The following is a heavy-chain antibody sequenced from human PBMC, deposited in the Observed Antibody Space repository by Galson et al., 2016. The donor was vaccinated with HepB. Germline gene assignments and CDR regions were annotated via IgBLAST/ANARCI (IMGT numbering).Heavy chain of an antibody. CDR1: GDSVSRTGAA. V-gene: IGHV6-1*01. Sequence: CAISGDSVSRTGAAWNWIRLSPSRGLEWLGRTYYWSEFSNEYAVSVKSRITFNPDTSKNEVSLLLSSVTPDDTAMHYCSRVRDHAFDIWGQGTMITVSS. CDR2: TYYWSEFSN. CDR3: SRVRDHAFDI. J-gene: IGHJ3*02.